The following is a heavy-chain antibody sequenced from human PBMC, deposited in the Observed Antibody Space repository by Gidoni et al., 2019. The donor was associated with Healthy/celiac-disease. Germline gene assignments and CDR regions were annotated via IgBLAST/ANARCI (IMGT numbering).Heavy chain of an antibody. CDR2: IRRSVSTI. V-gene: IGHV3-11*01. CDR3: ARDAGGKFTMVRGVYYYGMDV. J-gene: IGHJ6*02. CDR1: GFTFGDYY. Sequence: QVQLLESGGGLVRPGGSLRPSCAASGFTFGDYYIIWSRQATGKGLEWVSYIRRSVSTIYYEYTVKGRFTISRDNAKNSLYLKMNSLRAEDTAVYYCARDAGGKFTMVRGVYYYGMDVWGQGTTVTVSS. D-gene: IGHD3-10*01.